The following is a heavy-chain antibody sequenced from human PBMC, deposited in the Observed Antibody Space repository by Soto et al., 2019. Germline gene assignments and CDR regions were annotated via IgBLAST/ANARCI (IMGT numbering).Heavy chain of an antibody. D-gene: IGHD2-21*02. CDR3: SRGQGVVVTADNWFDP. Sequence: PSETLSLTCTVSGGSITDYSWVWIRQPAGKGLEWIGRIFSSGRTNYKPSLKGRITRSLATSKNQYSLTLNPTTATDTAVYFCSRGQGVVVTADNWFDPWGQGILVTVSS. J-gene: IGHJ5*02. V-gene: IGHV4-4*07. CDR1: GGSITDYS. CDR2: IFSSGRT.